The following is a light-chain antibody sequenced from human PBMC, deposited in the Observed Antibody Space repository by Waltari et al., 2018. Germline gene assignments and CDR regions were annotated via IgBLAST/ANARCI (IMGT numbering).Light chain of an antibody. Sequence: DIQMTQSPSSLSASVGDRVTITCRASQSSSNYLNWYQQKPGKVPKLLIYAASSLQSGVPSRFSGSGSGTDFTLTISSLQPEDFATYYCQQSYSTLFTFGPGTKVDIK. CDR3: QQSYSTLFT. J-gene: IGKJ3*01. CDR2: AAS. V-gene: IGKV1-39*01. CDR1: QSSSNY.